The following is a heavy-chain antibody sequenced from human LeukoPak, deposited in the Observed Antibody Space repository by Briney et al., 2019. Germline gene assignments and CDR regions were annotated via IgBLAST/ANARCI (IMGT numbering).Heavy chain of an antibody. V-gene: IGHV3-48*03. CDR3: ARDGGGSDILTGYPGYYYYYMDV. D-gene: IGHD3-9*01. CDR2: ISSSGSTI. J-gene: IGHJ6*03. Sequence: PGGSLRLSCAASGFTFSSYEMNWVRQAPGKGLEWVSYISSSGSTIYYADSVKGRFTISRDNAKNSLYLQMNSLRAEDTAVYYCARDGGGSDILTGYPGYYYYYMDVWGKGTTVTVSS. CDR1: GFTFSSYE.